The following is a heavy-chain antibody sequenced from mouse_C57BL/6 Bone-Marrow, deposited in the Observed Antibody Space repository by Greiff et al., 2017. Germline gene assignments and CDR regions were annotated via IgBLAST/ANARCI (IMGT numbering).Heavy chain of an antibody. V-gene: IGHV1-69*01. J-gene: IGHJ4*01. CDR3: ARGMVTTRGY. Sequence: VQVVESGAELVMPGASVKLSCKASGYTFTSYWMHWVKQRPGQGLEWIGEIDPSDSYTNYNQKFKGKSTLTVDKSSSTAYMQLSSLTSEDSAVYYCARGMVTTRGYWGQGTSVTVSS. CDR1: GYTFTSYW. CDR2: IDPSDSYT. D-gene: IGHD2-2*01.